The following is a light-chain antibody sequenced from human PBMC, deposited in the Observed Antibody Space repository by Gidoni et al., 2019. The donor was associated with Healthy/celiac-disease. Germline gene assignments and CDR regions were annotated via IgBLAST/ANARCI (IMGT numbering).Light chain of an antibody. Sequence: IQLTHSPSSLSASVGDRVTITCRESQSISSYLNWYQQKPGKAPKLLIYAASSLQSGVPSRFSGSGSGTDFTLTISSLQPEDFATYYCQQSYSTPPTFXGXTKVEIK. CDR1: QSISSY. J-gene: IGKJ4*01. CDR2: AAS. CDR3: QQSYSTPPT. V-gene: IGKV1-39*01.